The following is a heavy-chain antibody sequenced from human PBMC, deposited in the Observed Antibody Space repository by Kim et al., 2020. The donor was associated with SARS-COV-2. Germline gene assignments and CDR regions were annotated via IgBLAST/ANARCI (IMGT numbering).Heavy chain of an antibody. V-gene: IGHV4-59*01. Sequence: YNLSRKSRVTISVDTSKNQFSLKLSSVTAADTAVYYCARAPYSERGDFDYWGQGTLVTVSS. J-gene: IGHJ4*02. CDR3: ARAPYSERGDFDY. D-gene: IGHD2-21*01.